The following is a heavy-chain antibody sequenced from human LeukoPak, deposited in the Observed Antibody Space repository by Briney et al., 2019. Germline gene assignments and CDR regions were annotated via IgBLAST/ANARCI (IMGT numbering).Heavy chain of an antibody. J-gene: IGHJ4*02. CDR1: GGSFSGNY. CDR2: INHSGST. Sequence: SETLSLTCGVYGGSFSGNYWSWIRQPPGKGLEWIGEINHSGSTNYNPSLKSRVTISVDTSKNQFSLKLSSVTAADTAVYYCARESKLFFGETRWGQGTLVTVSS. D-gene: IGHD3-10*01. CDR3: ARESKLFFGETR. V-gene: IGHV4-34*01.